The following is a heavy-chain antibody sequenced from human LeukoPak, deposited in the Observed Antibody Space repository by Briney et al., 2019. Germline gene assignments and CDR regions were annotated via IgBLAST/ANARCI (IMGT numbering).Heavy chain of an antibody. CDR1: GFTFSTYA. CDR3: AKRGHRITMIVVAFDY. CDR2: IGGSGDST. V-gene: IGHV3-23*01. J-gene: IGHJ4*02. D-gene: IGHD3-22*01. Sequence: GGSLRLSCAASGFTFSTYAMSWVRQAPGKGLEWVSAIGGSGDSTNYADSVKGRFTISRDNSKNTLYMQMNSLRVEDTAVYYCAKRGHRITMIVVAFDYWGQGTLVTVSS.